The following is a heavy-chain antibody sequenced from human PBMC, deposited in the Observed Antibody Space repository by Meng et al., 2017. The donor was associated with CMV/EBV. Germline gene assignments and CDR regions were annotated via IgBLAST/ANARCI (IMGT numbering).Heavy chain of an antibody. J-gene: IGHJ4*02. V-gene: IGHV4-31*03. CDR1: DGSINSIGNY. D-gene: IGHD3-16*01. CDR3: ARGPGGYYFDY. CDR2: ISYSGDT. Sequence: CIVSDGSINSIGNYWTWIRQYPGKSLEWLGFISYSGDTYYNPSLKSRLIISLDLSQNHFSLNLSSVTAADTALYYCARGPGGYYFDYWGQGTLVTVSS.